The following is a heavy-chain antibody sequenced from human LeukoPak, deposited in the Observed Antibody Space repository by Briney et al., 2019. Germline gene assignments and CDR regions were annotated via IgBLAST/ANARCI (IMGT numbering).Heavy chain of an antibody. J-gene: IGHJ4*02. V-gene: IGHV1-8*01. CDR3: ARSIETLTYSSSWYFPVDY. D-gene: IGHD6-13*01. CDR1: GYTFTSYD. Sequence: ASVKVSCKASGYTFTSYDINWVRQATGQGLEWMGWMNPNSGNTGYARKFQGRVTMTRNTPISTAYMELSSLRSEDTAVYYCARSIETLTYSSSWYFPVDYWGQGTLVTVSS. CDR2: MNPNSGNT.